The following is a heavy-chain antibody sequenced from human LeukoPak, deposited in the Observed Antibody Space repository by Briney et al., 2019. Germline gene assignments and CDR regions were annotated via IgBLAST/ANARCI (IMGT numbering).Heavy chain of an antibody. CDR2: ISYSGST. J-gene: IGHJ4*02. CDR3: ARHSGSYYDNYDY. Sequence: PLETLSLTCTVSGGSISRYYWSWIRQPPGKGLEWIGYISYSGSTNYNPSLKSRVTISVDTSKNQFSLKLNSVTATDTAVYYCARHSGSYYDNYDYWGQGTLVTVSS. CDR1: GGSISRYY. V-gene: IGHV4-59*08. D-gene: IGHD1-26*01.